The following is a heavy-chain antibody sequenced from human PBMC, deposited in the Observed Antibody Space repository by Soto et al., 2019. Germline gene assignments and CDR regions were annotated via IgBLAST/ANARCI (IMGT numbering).Heavy chain of an antibody. CDR2: ISSSSSYI. J-gene: IGHJ6*02. V-gene: IGHV3-21*01. Sequence: GGSLRLSCAASGFTFSSYSMNWVRQAPGKGLEWVSSISSSSSYIYYADSVKGRFTISRNNAKNSLYLQMNSLRAEDTAVYYCARDPAGYYYYYGMDVWGQGTTVTVSS. CDR3: ARDPAGYYYYYGMDV. CDR1: GFTFSSYS.